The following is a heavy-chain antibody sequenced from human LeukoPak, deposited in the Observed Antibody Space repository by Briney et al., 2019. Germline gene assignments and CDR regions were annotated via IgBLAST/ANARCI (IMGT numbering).Heavy chain of an antibody. CDR3: ARVETGYDSSGYYLDY. CDR1: GGTFSSYA. V-gene: IGHV1-69*13. Sequence: GASVKVSCKASGGTFSSYAISWGRQALGQGLEWMGGFIPIFGTANYAQKFQGRVTITADESTSTAYMELSSLRSEDTAVYYCARVETGYDSSGYYLDYWGQGTLVTVSS. CDR2: FIPIFGTA. J-gene: IGHJ4*02. D-gene: IGHD3-22*01.